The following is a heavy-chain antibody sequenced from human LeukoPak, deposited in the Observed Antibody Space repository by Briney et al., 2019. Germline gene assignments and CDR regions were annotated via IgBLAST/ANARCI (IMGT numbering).Heavy chain of an antibody. V-gene: IGHV4-39*01. CDR3: ARHVTYGLYNWFDP. J-gene: IGHJ5*02. CDR1: GGSISSSGYY. CDR2: INHSGST. Sequence: SETPSLTCTVSGGSISSSGYYWSWIRQPPGKGLEWIGEINHSGSTNYNPSLKSRVTISVDTSKNQFSLKLSSVTAADTAVYYCARHVTYGLYNWFDPWGQGTLVTVSS. D-gene: IGHD3-10*01.